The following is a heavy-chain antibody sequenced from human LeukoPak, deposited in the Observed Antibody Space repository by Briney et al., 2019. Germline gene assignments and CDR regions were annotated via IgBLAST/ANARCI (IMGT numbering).Heavy chain of an antibody. Sequence: ASVKVSCKASGYTFTGYYMHWVRQAPGQGLEWMGWINPNSGGTNYAQKFQGRVTMTRDTSISTAYMELSRLRSDDTAVYYCASNILDSSGWYFDYWGQGTLVTVCS. CDR3: ASNILDSSGWYFDY. CDR1: GYTFTGYY. D-gene: IGHD6-19*01. CDR2: INPNSGGT. V-gene: IGHV1-2*02. J-gene: IGHJ4*02.